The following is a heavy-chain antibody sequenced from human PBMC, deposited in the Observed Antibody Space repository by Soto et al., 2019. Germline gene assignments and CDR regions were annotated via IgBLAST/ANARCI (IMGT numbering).Heavy chain of an antibody. Sequence: EVQLVESGGGLVKPGGSLRLSCAASGFTFSSYSMNWVRQAPGKGLEWVSSISSSSSYIYYADSVKGRFTISRDNAKNSLYLQMNRLRAEDTAVYYCARGSDRYCSGGSCYSYYYYGMDVWGQGTTVTVSS. D-gene: IGHD2-15*01. CDR2: ISSSSSYI. J-gene: IGHJ6*02. CDR1: GFTFSSYS. V-gene: IGHV3-21*01. CDR3: ARGSDRYCSGGSCYSYYYYGMDV.